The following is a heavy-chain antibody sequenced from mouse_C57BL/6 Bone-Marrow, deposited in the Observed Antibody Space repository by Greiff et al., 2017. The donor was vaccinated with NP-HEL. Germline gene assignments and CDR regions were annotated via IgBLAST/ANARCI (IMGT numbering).Heavy chain of an antibody. D-gene: IGHD2-3*01. Sequence: VQLKESGPELARPWASVKISCQAFYTFSRRVHFAIRDTNYWMQWVKQRPGQGLEWIGAIYPGNGDTSYNQKFKGKATLTADKSSSTAYIQLSSLTSEDSAVYYCALSIYDGYYGFAYWGQGTLVTVSA. J-gene: IGHJ3*01. CDR1: YTFSRRVH. CDR3: SEDSAVYYCALSIYDGYYGFAY. CDR2: GQGLEWIG. V-gene: IGHV1-87*01.